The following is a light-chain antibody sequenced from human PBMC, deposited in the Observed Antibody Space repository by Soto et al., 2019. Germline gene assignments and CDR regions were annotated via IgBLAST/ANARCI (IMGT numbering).Light chain of an antibody. V-gene: IGKV1-9*01. CDR2: LAS. J-gene: IGKJ1*01. CDR3: QQLKSYPLT. CDR1: QDINSY. Sequence: DIQLTQSPSFLSASVGDRVTITCRASQDINSYLDWYQQRPGKAPQLLIFLASTLQSGVPSRFSGSGSGTEFTLTISSLQPEDFAPHYCQQLKSYPLTFGQGTKVEIK.